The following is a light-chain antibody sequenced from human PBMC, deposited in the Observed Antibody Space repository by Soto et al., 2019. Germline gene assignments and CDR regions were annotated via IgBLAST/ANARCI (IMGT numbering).Light chain of an antibody. CDR2: DAS. CDR3: QQQTNGPPSIS. V-gene: IGKV3-11*01. CDR1: QSVSSY. J-gene: IGKJ5*01. Sequence: EIVLTQSPATLSLSPGERATFSCRASQSVSSYLAWFQQKPGQAPRLLIYDASHRATGIAARFSGSGSQTDFTLTISILEPEDFAVYYCQQQTNGPPSISFGPGTRLEIK.